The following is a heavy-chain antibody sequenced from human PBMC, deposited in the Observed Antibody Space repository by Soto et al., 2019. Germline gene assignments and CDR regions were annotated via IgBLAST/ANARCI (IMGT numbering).Heavy chain of an antibody. CDR1: GLTFGSYA. V-gene: IGHV3-23*01. CDR2: ISGSGANT. CDR3: AKDARYYWKIDF. D-gene: IGHD1-20*01. J-gene: IGHJ4*02. Sequence: DVPLLESGGGLVQPGGSLRLSCGVSGLTFGSYAMTWVRQAPGKGLEWVSGISGSGANTYYADSVKGRFTISRDNSKNTLYLQMNSLRAEDTAIYYCAKDARYYWKIDFWGQGTLVTVSS.